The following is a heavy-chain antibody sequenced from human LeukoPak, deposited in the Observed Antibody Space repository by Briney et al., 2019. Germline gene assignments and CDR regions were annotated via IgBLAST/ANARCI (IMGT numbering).Heavy chain of an antibody. D-gene: IGHD3-10*01. V-gene: IGHV1-69*13. J-gene: IGHJ4*02. CDR1: GGTFSSYA. CDR2: IIPIFGTA. CDR3: ARKMVRGVIEVDY. Sequence: SVKVSCKASGGTFSSYAISWVRQAPGQGLEWMGGIIPIFGTANYAQKFQGRVTITADESTSTAYMELSSLRSEDTAVYYCARKMVRGVIEVDYWGQGTLVTVSS.